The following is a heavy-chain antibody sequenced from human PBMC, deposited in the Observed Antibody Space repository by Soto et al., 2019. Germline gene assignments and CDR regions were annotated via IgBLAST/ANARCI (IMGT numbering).Heavy chain of an antibody. CDR2: ISSRSYTI. J-gene: IGHJ6*02. V-gene: IGHV3-48*02. Sequence: EVQLVESGGGLVQPGGSLRLSCAASGFTFSTYSMNWVRQGPGKGLEWVSYISSRSYTIYYVDSVKGRFTISRDNAKNSLYLQMNSLRDEDTAVYYCARGGSSSDNGIDIWGQGTTVTVSS. CDR1: GFTFSTYS. D-gene: IGHD6-6*01. CDR3: ARGGSSSDNGIDI.